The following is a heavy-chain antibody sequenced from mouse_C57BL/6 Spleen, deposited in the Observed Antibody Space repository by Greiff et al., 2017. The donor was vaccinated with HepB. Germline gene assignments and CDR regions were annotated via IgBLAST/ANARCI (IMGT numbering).Heavy chain of an antibody. Sequence: QVQLQQSGPELVKPGASVKISCKASGYAFSSSWMNWVKQRPGKGLDWIGRIYPGDGDTNYNGKFKGKATLTADKSSSTAYMQLSSLTSEDSAVYFCARKGFYYYGSSGYAMDYWGQGTSVTVSS. D-gene: IGHD1-1*01. CDR1: GYAFSSSW. J-gene: IGHJ4*01. CDR3: ARKGFYYYGSSGYAMDY. CDR2: IYPGDGDT. V-gene: IGHV1-82*01.